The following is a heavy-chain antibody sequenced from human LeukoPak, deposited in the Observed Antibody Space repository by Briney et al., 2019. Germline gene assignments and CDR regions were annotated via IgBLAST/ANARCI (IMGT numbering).Heavy chain of an antibody. D-gene: IGHD3-3*01. CDR3: ATDRGWRTSGYYLYYFEY. J-gene: IGHJ4*02. CDR2: IKHDGSEK. Sequence: QTGGSLRLSCAASGFTFSSYGMHWVRQAPGKGLEWVASIKHDGSEKYHVDSVRGRFTISRDNTMNSLYLQMSSLRAEDTAVYYCATDRGWRTSGYYLYYFEYWGQGTLVTYSS. V-gene: IGHV3-7*01. CDR1: GFTFSSYG.